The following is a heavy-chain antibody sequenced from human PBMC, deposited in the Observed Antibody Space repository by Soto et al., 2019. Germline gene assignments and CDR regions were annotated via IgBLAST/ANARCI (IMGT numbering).Heavy chain of an antibody. V-gene: IGHV3-30*18. CDR3: AKVTGYCSSSSCRRDYYYYYGMDV. D-gene: IGHD2-2*01. CDR2: ISYDGSDK. J-gene: IGHJ6*02. Sequence: RRLSCAASGFTFSSYGMHWVRQAPGKGLEWVAVISYDGSDKYYADSVKGRFSISRDNPKNTLYLQMNSLRPEDTAVYYCAKVTGYCSSSSCRRDYYYYYGMDVWGQGTTVTVSS. CDR1: GFTFSSYG.